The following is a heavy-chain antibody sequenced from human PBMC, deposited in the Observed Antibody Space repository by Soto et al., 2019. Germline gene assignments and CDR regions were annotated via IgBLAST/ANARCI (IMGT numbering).Heavy chain of an antibody. V-gene: IGHV3-33*01. CDR3: ARDSSGLGYFDY. J-gene: IGHJ4*02. D-gene: IGHD3-22*01. CDR1: GFIFSSYG. CDR2: IWYDGSNK. Sequence: QVQLVESGGGVVQPGRSLRLSCAASGFIFSSYGMHWVRQAPGKGLEWVAVIWYDGSNKYYADSVKGRFTISRDNSKNTLYLQMNSLRAEDTAVYYCARDSSGLGYFDYWGQGTLVTVSS.